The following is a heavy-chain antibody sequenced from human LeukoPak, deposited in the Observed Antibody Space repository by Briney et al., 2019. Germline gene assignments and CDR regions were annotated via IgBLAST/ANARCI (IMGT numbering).Heavy chain of an antibody. V-gene: IGHV3-30*04. CDR3: ARTLDY. CDR2: ISYDGSNK. CDR1: GFTFSSYA. Sequence: GGFLRLSCAASGFTFSSYAMHWVRQAPGKGLEWVAVISYDGSNKYYADSVKGRFTISRDNSKNTLYLQMNSLRAEDTAVYYCARTLDYWGQGTLVTVSS. J-gene: IGHJ4*02.